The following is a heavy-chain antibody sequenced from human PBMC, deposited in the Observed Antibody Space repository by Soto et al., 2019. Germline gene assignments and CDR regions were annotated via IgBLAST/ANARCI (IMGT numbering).Heavy chain of an antibody. CDR1: GGSISSYY. J-gene: IGHJ4*02. D-gene: IGHD3-10*01. CDR2: IYYSGST. CDR3: ARHGYGSGSYNDY. V-gene: IGHV4-59*08. Sequence: SETLSLTCTVSGGSISSYYWSWIRQPPGKGLEWIGYIYYSGSTNYNPSLKSRVTISVDTSKNQFSLKLSSVTAADTAVYYCARHGYGSGSYNDYWGQGTLVTVSS.